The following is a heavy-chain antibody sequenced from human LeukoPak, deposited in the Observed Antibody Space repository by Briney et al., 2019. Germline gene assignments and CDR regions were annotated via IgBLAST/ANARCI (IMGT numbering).Heavy chain of an antibody. Sequence: ASVKVSCKVSGYTLTELSMHWVRQAPGKGLEWMGGFDPEDGETIYAQKFQGRVTMTEDTSTDTAYMELSSLRSEDTAVYYCATHPSHSIATAGMDYYYMDVWGKGTTVTVSS. CDR2: FDPEDGET. D-gene: IGHD6-13*01. CDR3: ATHPSHSIATAGMDYYYMDV. CDR1: GYTLTELS. V-gene: IGHV1-24*01. J-gene: IGHJ6*03.